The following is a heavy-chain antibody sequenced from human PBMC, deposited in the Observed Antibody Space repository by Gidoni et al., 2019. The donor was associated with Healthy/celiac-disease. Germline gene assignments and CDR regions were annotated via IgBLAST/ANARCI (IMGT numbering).Heavy chain of an antibody. CDR1: GGSISCYY. CDR2: MYYSGGT. CDR3: ARSSSWYVAYFDY. Sequence: QVQLQESGPGLVKPSETLSPNCTVSGGSISCYYWRWIRQPPWKGLEWIGYMYYSGGTSYNPSLKSRVTISVYTSKNQFSLKLISVTAADTAVYYCARSSSWYVAYFDYWGQGTLVTVSS. D-gene: IGHD6-13*01. J-gene: IGHJ4*02. V-gene: IGHV4-59*12.